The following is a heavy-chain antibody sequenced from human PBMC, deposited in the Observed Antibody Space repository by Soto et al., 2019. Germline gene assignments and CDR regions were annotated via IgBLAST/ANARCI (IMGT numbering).Heavy chain of an antibody. V-gene: IGHV1-3*01. Sequence: QVQLVQSGAEVKKPGASVRVSCRASGYTFTSYAIHWVRQAPGQRLEWMGWINAGNGDTKYSQKLQGRVTINLETSARVASMALSSLKSDDTALYYCAREVASADGFFDYWGQGTLVTVSS. CDR3: AREVASADGFFDY. CDR2: INAGNGDT. CDR1: GYTFTSYA. J-gene: IGHJ4*02. D-gene: IGHD2-21*02.